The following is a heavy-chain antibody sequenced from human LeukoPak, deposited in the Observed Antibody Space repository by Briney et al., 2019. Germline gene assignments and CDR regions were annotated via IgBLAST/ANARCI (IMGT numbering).Heavy chain of an antibody. J-gene: IGHJ4*02. CDR2: INHSGST. V-gene: IGHV4-34*01. CDR1: GGSFSGYY. Sequence: SETLSLTCAVYGGSFSGYYWSWIRQPPGKGLEWIGEINHSGSTNYNPSLKSRVTISVDTSKNQFSLKLSSVTAADTAVYCCARPRIAAAGYYFDYWGQGTLVTVSS. CDR3: ARPRIAAAGYYFDY. D-gene: IGHD6-13*01.